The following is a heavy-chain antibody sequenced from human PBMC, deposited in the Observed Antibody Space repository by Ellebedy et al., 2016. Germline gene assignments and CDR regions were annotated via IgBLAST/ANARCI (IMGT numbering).Heavy chain of an antibody. J-gene: IGHJ6*02. CDR2: INHSGST. Sequence: SETLSLTXAVYGGSFSGYYWSWIRQPPGKGLEWIGEINHSGSTNYNPSLKSRVTISVDTSKNQFSLKLSSVTAADTAVYYCARGSITMVRGVIITEYYYYGMDVWGQGTTVTVSS. CDR1: GGSFSGYY. CDR3: ARGSITMVRGVIITEYYYYGMDV. V-gene: IGHV4-34*01. D-gene: IGHD3-10*01.